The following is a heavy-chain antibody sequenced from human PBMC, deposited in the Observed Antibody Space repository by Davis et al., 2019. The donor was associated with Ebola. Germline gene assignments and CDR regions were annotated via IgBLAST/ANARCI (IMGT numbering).Heavy chain of an antibody. CDR3: ATGRPMVYAYPYYYYGMDV. Sequence: AASEKVSRKVSRYTLTELSMLWVRQAPGKGLEWMGGFDPDDGETIYAQKFQGRVTMTEDKSTDAAYMELSSLSSEDTAVYYCATGRPMVYAYPYYYYGMDVWGKGTTVTVSS. CDR2: FDPDDGET. J-gene: IGHJ6*04. V-gene: IGHV1-24*01. D-gene: IGHD2-8*01. CDR1: RYTLTELS.